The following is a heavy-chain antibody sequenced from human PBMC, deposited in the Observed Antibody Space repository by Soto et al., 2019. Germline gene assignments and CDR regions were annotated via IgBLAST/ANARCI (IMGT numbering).Heavy chain of an antibody. CDR1: GNSVSSNSAA. D-gene: IGHD3-10*01. V-gene: IGHV6-1*01. Sequence: SQTLSLTCDISGNSVSSNSAAWNWIRQSPSRGLEWLGRTYYRSKWYNDYAVSLRGRITINPDTSKNHFSLQLNSVTPDDTAVYYCARGAGSGSYRPLTFDYWGQGALVTVSS. CDR2: TYYRSKWYN. J-gene: IGHJ4*02. CDR3: ARGAGSGSYRPLTFDY.